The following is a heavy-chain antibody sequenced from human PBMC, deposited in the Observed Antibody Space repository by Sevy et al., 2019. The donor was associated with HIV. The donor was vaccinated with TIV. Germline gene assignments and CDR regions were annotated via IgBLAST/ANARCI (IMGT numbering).Heavy chain of an antibody. CDR3: ANDVVAVVGDAFDV. V-gene: IGHV3-23*01. Sequence: GGSLRLSCAASGFTFSSYAMSWVRHAPGKGLEWVSAISGSGGSTYYADSVKGRFTISRDNSKNTLYLQMDSLRAEDTAVYYCANDVVAVVGDAFDVWGQGTMVTVSS. CDR2: ISGSGGST. J-gene: IGHJ3*01. CDR1: GFTFSSYA. D-gene: IGHD2-15*01.